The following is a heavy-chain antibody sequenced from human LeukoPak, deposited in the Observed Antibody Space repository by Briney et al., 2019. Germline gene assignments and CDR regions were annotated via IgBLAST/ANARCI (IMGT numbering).Heavy chain of an antibody. V-gene: IGHV3-53*04. Sequence: GGSLRLSCAASGFTFSSNYMSWVRQAPGKGLEWVSVIYSGGSTYYADSVKGRFTNSRHNSKNTLYLQMNSLRAEDTAVYYCARVLWFGELLNWFDPWGQGTLVTVSS. CDR1: GFTFSSNY. CDR2: IYSGGST. D-gene: IGHD3-10*01. CDR3: ARVLWFGELLNWFDP. J-gene: IGHJ5*02.